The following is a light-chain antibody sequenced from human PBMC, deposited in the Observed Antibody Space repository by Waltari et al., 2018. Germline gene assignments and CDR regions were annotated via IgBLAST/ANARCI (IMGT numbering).Light chain of an antibody. Sequence: QSALTQPASVSGSPGQSITISCTGTNSDVGSYDLISWHQQYPGKAPNLIIYEVYKRPSEVSNRFSGSKSRNTASLTISGLQADDEADYYCCSYAGSGISVFGTGSQVTVL. V-gene: IGLV2-23*02. CDR3: CSYAGSGISV. CDR1: NSDVGSYDL. CDR2: EVY. J-gene: IGLJ1*01.